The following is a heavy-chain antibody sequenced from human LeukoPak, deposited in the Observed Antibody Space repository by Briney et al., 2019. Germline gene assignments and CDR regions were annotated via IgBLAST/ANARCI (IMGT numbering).Heavy chain of an antibody. V-gene: IGHV3-23*01. CDR3: GKDGGQYSSGPECDP. CDR2: ISGGGERT. Sequence: GGSLRLSCAASGIVFSNTAMNWARQSPGRGLEWLSAISGGGERTFYADSVKGRFTISRDNSRNTLYLQMNNLRVDDTATYYCGKDGGQYSSGPECDPRGQGALVIVSS. D-gene: IGHD6-19*01. CDR1: GIVFSNTA. J-gene: IGHJ5*02.